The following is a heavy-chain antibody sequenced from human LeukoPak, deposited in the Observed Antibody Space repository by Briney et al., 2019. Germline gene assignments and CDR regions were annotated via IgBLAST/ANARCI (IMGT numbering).Heavy chain of an antibody. CDR3: AIDPNWGTHS. V-gene: IGHV3-23*01. D-gene: IGHD7-27*01. Sequence: PGGSLRLSCAASGFTFSTYTMYWVRHPPGKRLEWVSIIGNNGGGIHYADSVKGRFTISRDNFKNALYLRMNSLRVEDTAVYYCAIDPNWGTHSWGQGVLVTVSS. CDR1: GFTFSTYT. CDR2: IGNNGGGI. J-gene: IGHJ4*02.